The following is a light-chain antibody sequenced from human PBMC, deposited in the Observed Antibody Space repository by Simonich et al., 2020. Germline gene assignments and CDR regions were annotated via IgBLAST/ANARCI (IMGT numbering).Light chain of an antibody. Sequence: DIVMTQSPDSLAVSLGERATINCKSSQCVLYSSNNKNYLAWYQQKPGQPPKLLIYWASTRESGFPDRFSGSGSGTDFTLTISSLQAEDVAVYYCQQYYSTPPAFGPGTKVDIK. J-gene: IGKJ3*01. V-gene: IGKV4-1*01. CDR3: QQYYSTPPA. CDR2: WAS. CDR1: QCVLYSSNNKNY.